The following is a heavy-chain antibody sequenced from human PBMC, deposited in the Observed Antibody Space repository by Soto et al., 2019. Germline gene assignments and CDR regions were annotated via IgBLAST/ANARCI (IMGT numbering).Heavy chain of an antibody. J-gene: IGHJ6*02. CDR1: GGTFSNYP. V-gene: IGHV1-69*01. CDR2: IIPIFGTT. D-gene: IGHD3-10*01. Sequence: QVQLVQSGAEVKKPGSSVQVSCKASGGTFSNYPVSWVRQAPGQGLEWMGGIIPIFGTTNYAQRFQGRVTLTADESMTTAYMELTSLRSEDTAVYYCERDTREITMVRGFIPHYLYHMDVWGRGTTVTVSS. CDR3: ERDTREITMVRGFIPHYLYHMDV.